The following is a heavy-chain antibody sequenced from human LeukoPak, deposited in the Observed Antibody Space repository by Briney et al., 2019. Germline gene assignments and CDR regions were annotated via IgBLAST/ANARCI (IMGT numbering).Heavy chain of an antibody. V-gene: IGHV3-48*02. CDR1: GFTLSTYS. J-gene: IGHJ4*02. CDR2: ISSRNTTI. CDR3: ARSLSVIRPNYFDS. D-gene: IGHD3-16*02. Sequence: GGSLRLSCTASGFTLSTYSMNWVRQARGKGVEGVSYISSRNTTIYYADSVKGRFTISRESAKNSLYVKMKSLRDEDTAVYFCARSLSVIRPNYFDSWGQGTLVTVSS.